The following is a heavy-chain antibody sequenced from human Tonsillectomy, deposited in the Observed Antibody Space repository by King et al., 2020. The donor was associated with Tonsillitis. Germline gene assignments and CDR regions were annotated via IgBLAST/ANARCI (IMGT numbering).Heavy chain of an antibody. CDR3: ARPLYGAPNDGFEI. CDR1: GGTFSSDV. Sequence: VQLVQSGAEVKKPGSSVKVSCQASGGTFSSDVINWVRQAPGQGLEWMGSIIPIFRAANFAQKLQGRVTITADESTSTAYMELSSLRFDDTAVYYCARPLYGAPNDGFEIWGQGTMVTVSS. D-gene: IGHD4-17*01. CDR2: IIPIFRAA. J-gene: IGHJ3*02. V-gene: IGHV1-69*18.